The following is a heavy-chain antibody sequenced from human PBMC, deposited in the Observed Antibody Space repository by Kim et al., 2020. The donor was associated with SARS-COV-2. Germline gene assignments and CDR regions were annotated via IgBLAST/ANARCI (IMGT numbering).Heavy chain of an antibody. J-gene: IGHJ3*01. CDR2: IYYSGST. CDR3: ARARTHIVVVLAATV. D-gene: IGHD2-15*01. Sequence: SETLSLTCTVSGGSVSSGSYYWSWIRQPPGKGLEWIGYIYYSGSTNYNPSLKSRVTISVDTSKNQFSLKLSSVTAADTAVFYCARARTHIVVVLAATVW. V-gene: IGHV4-61*01. CDR1: GGSVSSGSYY.